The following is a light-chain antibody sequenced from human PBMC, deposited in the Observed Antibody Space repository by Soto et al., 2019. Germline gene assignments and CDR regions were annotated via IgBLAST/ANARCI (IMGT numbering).Light chain of an antibody. CDR3: QHYVTSLTT. CDR2: DAS. Sequence: EIVLTQSPATLSLSPGERATLSCRASQSVGYHLAWYQQKPGQAPRLLIYDASNRATGIPARFSGSGSGTDFTLAISSLEPEDFAVYYCQHYVTSLTTFGQGTKVEVK. J-gene: IGKJ1*01. V-gene: IGKV3-11*01. CDR1: QSVGYH.